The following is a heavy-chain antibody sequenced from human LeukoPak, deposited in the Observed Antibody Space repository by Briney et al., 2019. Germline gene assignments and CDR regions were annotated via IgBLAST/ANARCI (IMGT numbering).Heavy chain of an antibody. CDR1: GFTFSSYW. CDR3: ARGGYSSSWYLPYYMDV. CDR2: IKQDGSEK. J-gene: IGHJ6*03. Sequence: GGSLRLSCAASGFTFSSYWMSWARQAPGKGLEWVANIKQDGSEKYYVDSVKGRFTISRDNAKNSLYLQMNSLRAEDTAVYYCARGGYSSSWYLPYYMDVWGKGTTVTVSS. D-gene: IGHD6-13*01. V-gene: IGHV3-7*01.